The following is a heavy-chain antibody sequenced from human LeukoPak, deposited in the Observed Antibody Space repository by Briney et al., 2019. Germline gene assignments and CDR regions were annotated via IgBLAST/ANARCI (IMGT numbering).Heavy chain of an antibody. J-gene: IGHJ4*02. CDR2: IYYSGST. CDR3: ARDYSTRYFDS. D-gene: IGHD2-21*01. CDR1: GGSISSYY. V-gene: IGHV4-59*01. Sequence: TPSETLSLTCTVSGGSISSYYWSWIRRPPGKGLEWIGCIYYSGSTNYNPSLKSRVAISVDTSKNQFSLKLSSVTAADTAVYYCARDYSTRYFDSWGQGTLVTVSS.